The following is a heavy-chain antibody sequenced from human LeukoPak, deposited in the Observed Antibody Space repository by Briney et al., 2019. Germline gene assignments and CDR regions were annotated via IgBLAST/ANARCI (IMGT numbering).Heavy chain of an antibody. CDR3: AGEGDIVGATSHFDY. D-gene: IGHD1-26*01. J-gene: IGHJ4*02. V-gene: IGHV1-18*01. CDR1: GYTFTSYG. CDR2: ISAYNGNT. Sequence: ASVKVSCKASGYTFTSYGISWVRQAPGQGLEWMGWISAYNGNTNYAQKFQGRVTMTRDTSTSTVYMELSSLRSEDTAVYYCAGEGDIVGATSHFDYWGQGTLVTVSS.